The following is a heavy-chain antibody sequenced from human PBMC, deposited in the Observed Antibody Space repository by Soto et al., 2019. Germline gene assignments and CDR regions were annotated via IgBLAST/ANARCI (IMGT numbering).Heavy chain of an antibody. CDR3: ARDGDPQSAFWSGPLGGGRFDP. V-gene: IGHV1-69*12. D-gene: IGHD3-3*01. CDR2: IVPMFETA. Sequence: QVQLVQSGAEVKKPGSSVNVSCKTSGGTFGNSAVTWVRQDPGQGLEWLGGIVPMFETANYAQKFQGRVTITADESTITAYMELNSLKTDDTAVYYCARDGDPQSAFWSGPLGGGRFDPWGQGTLVTVSS. CDR1: GGTFGNSA. J-gene: IGHJ5*02.